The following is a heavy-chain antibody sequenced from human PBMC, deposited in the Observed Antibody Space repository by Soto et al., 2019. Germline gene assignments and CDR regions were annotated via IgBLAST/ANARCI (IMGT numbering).Heavy chain of an antibody. Sequence: GGSLRLSCAASGFTFSSYSMNWVRQAPGKGLEWVSSISSSSSYIYYADSVKGRFTISRDNAKNSLYLQMNSLRAEDTAVYYCARGGGYSCGVDAFDIWGQGTMVTVSS. CDR2: ISSSSSYI. CDR1: GFTFSSYS. CDR3: ARGGGYSCGVDAFDI. D-gene: IGHD5-18*01. V-gene: IGHV3-21*01. J-gene: IGHJ3*02.